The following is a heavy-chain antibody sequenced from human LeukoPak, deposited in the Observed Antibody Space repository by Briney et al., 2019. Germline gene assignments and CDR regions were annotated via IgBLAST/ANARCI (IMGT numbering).Heavy chain of an antibody. J-gene: IGHJ3*02. CDR1: GFTFSSYS. Sequence: GESLRLSCAASGFTFSSYSMNWVRQAPGKGLEWVSSISSSSSYIYYADSVKGRFTISRDNAKNSLYLQMNSLRAEDTAVYYCARGGRPADAFDIWGQGTMVTVSS. V-gene: IGHV3-21*01. CDR2: ISSSSSYI. CDR3: ARGGRPADAFDI.